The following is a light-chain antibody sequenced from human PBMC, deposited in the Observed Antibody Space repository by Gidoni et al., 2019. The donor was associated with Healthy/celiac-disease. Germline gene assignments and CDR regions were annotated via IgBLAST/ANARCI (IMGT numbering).Light chain of an antibody. J-gene: IGLJ2*01. V-gene: IGLV2-8*01. CDR1: SSDVGGYNY. CDR2: EVS. CDR3: SSYAGSNNVV. Sequence: QSALTQPPSAPGSPGQSVTISCTGTSSDVGGYNYVSWYQQHPGKAPKLMIYEVSKRPSGVPDRFSGSKSGNTASLTGSGLQAEDEADYYCSSYAGSNNVVFGGGTKLTV.